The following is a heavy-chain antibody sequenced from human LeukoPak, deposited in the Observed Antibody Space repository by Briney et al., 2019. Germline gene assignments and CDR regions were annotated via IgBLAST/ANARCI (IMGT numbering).Heavy chain of an antibody. D-gene: IGHD3-16*01. V-gene: IGHV4-59*01. CDR1: GGSINNYY. CDR3: ARSGKSAYILDY. Sequence: SETLSLTCVVSGGSINNYYWSWLRQPPGKGLEWMGYFYYTGSTNYNPSLKSRVTISVDTSKNHFSLKLSSVTAADTAVYYCARSGKSAYILDYWGQGTLVTVSS. J-gene: IGHJ4*02. CDR2: FYYTGST.